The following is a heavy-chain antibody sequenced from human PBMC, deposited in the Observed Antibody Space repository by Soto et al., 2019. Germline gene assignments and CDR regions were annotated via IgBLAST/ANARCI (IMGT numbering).Heavy chain of an antibody. J-gene: IGHJ6*02. Sequence: PSETLSLTCAVYGGSFSGYYWSWIRQPPGKGLEWIGEINHSGSTNYNPSLKSRVTISVDTYKNQFSLKLSSVTAADTAVYYCARGGHCSSTSCYRAYYYYYYGMDVWGQGTTVTVSS. V-gene: IGHV4-34*01. CDR3: ARGGHCSSTSCYRAYYYYYYGMDV. D-gene: IGHD2-2*01. CDR2: INHSGST. CDR1: GGSFSGYY.